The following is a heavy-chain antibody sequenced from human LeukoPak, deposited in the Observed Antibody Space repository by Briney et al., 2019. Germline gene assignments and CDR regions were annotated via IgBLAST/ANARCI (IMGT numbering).Heavy chain of an antibody. V-gene: IGHV3-9*01. CDR1: GFTFDDYA. J-gene: IGHJ3*02. CDR3: AKSGGSGSYLRYDAFDI. CDR2: ISWNSGSI. D-gene: IGHD3-10*01. Sequence: PGRSLRLSCAASGFTFDDYAMHWVRQAPGKGLVWVSGISWNSGSIGYADSVKGRFTISRDNAKNSLYLQMNSLRAEDTALYYCAKSGGSGSYLRYDAFDIWGQGTMVTVSS.